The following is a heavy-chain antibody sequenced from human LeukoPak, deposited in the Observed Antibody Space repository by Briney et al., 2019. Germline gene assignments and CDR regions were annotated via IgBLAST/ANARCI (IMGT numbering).Heavy chain of an antibody. V-gene: IGHV3-43D*03. J-gene: IGHJ6*03. CDR1: GFTFDDYA. Sequence: SGGSLRLSCAASGFTFDDYAMHWVRQAPGKGLEWVSLISWDGGSTYYADSVKGRFTISRDNSKNSLYLQMNSLRAEDTALYYCAKDKGPYYYYMDVWGKGTTVTVSS. CDR3: AKDKGPYYYYMDV. CDR2: ISWDGGST.